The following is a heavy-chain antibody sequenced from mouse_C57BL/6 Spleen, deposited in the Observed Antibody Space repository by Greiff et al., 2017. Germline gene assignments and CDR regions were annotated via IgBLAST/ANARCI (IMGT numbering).Heavy chain of an antibody. V-gene: IGHV1-42*01. D-gene: IGHD2-3*01. CDR2: INPSTGGT. CDR1: GYSFTGYY. CDR3: EKAFLDGYYDY. Sequence: VQLQQSGPELVKPGASVKISCKASGYSFTGYYMNWVKQSPEKSLEWIGEINPSTGGTTYNQKFKAKATLTVDKSSSTAYMQLKSLTSEDSAVYYCEKAFLDGYYDYWGQGTTLTVSS. J-gene: IGHJ2*01.